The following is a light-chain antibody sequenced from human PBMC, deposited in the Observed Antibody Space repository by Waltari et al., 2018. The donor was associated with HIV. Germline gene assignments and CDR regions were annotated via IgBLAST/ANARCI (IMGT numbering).Light chain of an antibody. J-gene: IGLJ2*01. CDR1: SSDVGPYNF. Sequence: QSALTQPPYASGSPEQSVTISCTGTSSDVGPYNFVSWYQQRPGQAPKLIIFEVNKRPSGVPDRFSGSKSVNTASLTVSGLQAEDEADYYCSSFAGTNSHVVFGGGTKLTVL. CDR2: EVN. V-gene: IGLV2-8*01. CDR3: SSFAGTNSHVV.